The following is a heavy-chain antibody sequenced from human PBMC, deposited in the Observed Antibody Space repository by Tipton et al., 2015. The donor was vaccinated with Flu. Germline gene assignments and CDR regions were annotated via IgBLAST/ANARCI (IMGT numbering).Heavy chain of an antibody. CDR3: ARGLYGSGSYQRRYFDS. Sequence: TLSLTCGVYGESFSGYYWSWIRQTPGKGLEWIGEINHSGSTNYNPSLKSRVTISVDTSKNQFSLKLTSVTAADTAVYYCARGLYGSGSYQRRYFDSWGQGTLVTVSS. J-gene: IGHJ4*02. CDR1: GESFSGYY. CDR2: INHSGST. V-gene: IGHV4-34*01. D-gene: IGHD3-10*01.